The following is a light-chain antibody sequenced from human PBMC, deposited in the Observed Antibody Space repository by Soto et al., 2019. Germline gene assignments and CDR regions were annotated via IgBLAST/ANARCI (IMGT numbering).Light chain of an antibody. CDR1: QSVSSN. CDR2: DAS. J-gene: IGKJ1*01. CDR3: KQYGSSGT. Sequence: EIVMAQSPATLSVSPGESATLSFRASQSVSSNLAWHQQKPGQAPRILMCDASTRATGISDRFSGSGSGTDFTLTISRLYPVDFAVYYCKQYGSSGTFGQGTKVDIK. V-gene: IGKV3-15*01.